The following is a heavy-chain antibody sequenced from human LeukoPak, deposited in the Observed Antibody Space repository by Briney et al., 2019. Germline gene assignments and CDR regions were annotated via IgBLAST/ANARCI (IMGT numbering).Heavy chain of an antibody. V-gene: IGHV1-18*01. CDR3: ARGAPNYDFRSGYYTPHYYYYMDV. D-gene: IGHD3-3*01. CDR1: GYTFTSYG. Sequence: ASVKVSCKASGYTFTSYGISWVRQAPGQGLEWMGWISAYNGNTNYAQKLQGRVTMTTDTSTSTAYMELRSLRSDDTAVYYCARGAPNYDFRSGYYTPHYYYYMDVWGKGTTVTVSS. J-gene: IGHJ6*03. CDR2: ISAYNGNT.